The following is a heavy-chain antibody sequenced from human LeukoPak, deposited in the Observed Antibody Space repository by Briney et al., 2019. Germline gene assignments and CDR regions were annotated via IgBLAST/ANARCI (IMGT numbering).Heavy chain of an antibody. D-gene: IGHD6-19*01. V-gene: IGHV3-66*01. Sequence: GGSLRLSCAASGFTVSSNYMSWVRQAPGKGLEWVSVIYSGGSTYYADSVKGRFTISRDNSKNTLYLQMNSLRAEDTAVYYCARDRPGIAVAGGDYWGQGTLVIVSS. CDR2: IYSGGST. CDR3: ARDRPGIAVAGGDY. CDR1: GFTVSSNY. J-gene: IGHJ4*02.